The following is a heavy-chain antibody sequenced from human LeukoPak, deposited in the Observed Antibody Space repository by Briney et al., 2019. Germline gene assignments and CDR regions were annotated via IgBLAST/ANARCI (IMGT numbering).Heavy chain of an antibody. CDR2: IIPIFGIA. J-gene: IGHJ4*02. V-gene: IGHV1-69*04. CDR3: ASQVVVTPQPELDY. CDR1: GGTFSSYA. D-gene: IGHD3-22*01. Sequence: SVKVSCKASGGTFSSYAISWVRQAPGQGLEWMGRIIPIFGIANYAQKFQGRVTITADKSTSTAYMEVSSLRSEDTAVYYCASQVVVTPQPELDYWGQGTLVTVSS.